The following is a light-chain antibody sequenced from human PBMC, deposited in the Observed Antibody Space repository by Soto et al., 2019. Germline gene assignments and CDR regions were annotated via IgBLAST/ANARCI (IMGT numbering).Light chain of an antibody. CDR3: QSYDSNNNV. CDR1: SGSIATNY. V-gene: IGLV6-57*02. J-gene: IGLJ6*01. CDR2: EDN. Sequence: NFMLTQPHSVSESPGKTVSISCTGSSGSIATNYVQWYQQRPGSAPTTVICEDNQRPSGVPDRFSGPIDSSSNSASLTISGLKTEDEADYYCQSYDSNNNVFGSGTQLTVL.